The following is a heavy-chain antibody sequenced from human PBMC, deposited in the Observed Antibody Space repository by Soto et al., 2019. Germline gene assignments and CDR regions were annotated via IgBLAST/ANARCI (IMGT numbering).Heavy chain of an antibody. V-gene: IGHV4-59*08. CDR1: GDSISTDD. D-gene: IGHD5-12*01. CDR2: IYYGGST. CDR3: ARLLRWLPIDP. J-gene: IGHJ5*02. Sequence: SETLCLTCTVAGDSISTDDWSWIRRSPGKGLEWIGFIYYGGSTNYNPSLKSRVTISVDTPKNQFSLKLSSVTAADTAVYYCARLLRWLPIDPWGQGTLVTVSS.